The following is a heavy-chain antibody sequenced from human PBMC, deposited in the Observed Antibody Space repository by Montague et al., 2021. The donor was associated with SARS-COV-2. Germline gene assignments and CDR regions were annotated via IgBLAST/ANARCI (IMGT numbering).Heavy chain of an antibody. CDR3: ARAIWHLDV. CDR2: IYTGGYV. CDR1: GDSISRYY. Sequence: SETLSLTCSVSGDSISRYYWSWIRQSDGKGLEWIGRIYTGGYVNYNPALQSRVSMSVDTSKSQVSLNVTSVTAADTAVYYCARAIWHLDVWGRGNLVTVSS. V-gene: IGHV4-4*07. J-gene: IGHJ2*01.